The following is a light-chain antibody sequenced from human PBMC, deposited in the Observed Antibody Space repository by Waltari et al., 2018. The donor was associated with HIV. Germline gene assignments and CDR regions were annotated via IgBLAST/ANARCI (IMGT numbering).Light chain of an antibody. CDR1: QSVLYSSNTKNY. V-gene: IGKV4-1*01. CDR2: WAS. J-gene: IGKJ2*01. CDR3: QQYYSTPRT. Sequence: DIVMTQSPDSLAMSLGERATINCKSSQSVLYSSNTKNYLAWYQQKPRQPPKLLIYWASTRESGVPDRFSGSGSGTDFTLTISSLQAEDVAVYYCQQYYSTPRTFGQGTKLEIK.